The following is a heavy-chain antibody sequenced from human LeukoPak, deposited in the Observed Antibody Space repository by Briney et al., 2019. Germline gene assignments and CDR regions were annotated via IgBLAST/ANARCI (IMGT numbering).Heavy chain of an antibody. CDR1: GFTFEDSA. Sequence: GGSLRLSCAASGFTFEDSAMHWVRQAPGKGLEWVSGISWNSDSIGYGDSVKGRFTISRDNAKNSVYLQMNSLRVEDTAVYYCGRGWAVDFWGQGTLVTVSS. D-gene: IGHD2-15*01. CDR3: GRGWAVDF. V-gene: IGHV3-9*01. J-gene: IGHJ4*02. CDR2: ISWNSDSI.